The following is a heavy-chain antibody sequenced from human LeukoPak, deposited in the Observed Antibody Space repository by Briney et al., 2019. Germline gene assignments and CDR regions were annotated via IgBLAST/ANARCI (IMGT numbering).Heavy chain of an antibody. Sequence: GGSLRLSCAASGFTFSSYAMSWVRQAPGKGLXXXXXXXGSGGSTYYADSVKGRFTISRDNSKNTLYLQMNSLRAEDTAVYYCAKGPRGGVVVTAMYFDYWGQGTLVTVSS. V-gene: IGHV3-23*01. D-gene: IGHD2-21*02. J-gene: IGHJ4*02. CDR3: AKGPRGGVVVTAMYFDY. CDR1: GFTFSSYA. CDR2: XXGSGGST.